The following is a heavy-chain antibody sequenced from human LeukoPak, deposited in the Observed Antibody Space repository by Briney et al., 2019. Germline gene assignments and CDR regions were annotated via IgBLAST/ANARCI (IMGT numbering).Heavy chain of an antibody. CDR3: ARLLAYNSGGEAFDH. CDR2: ISSGSSAI. V-gene: IGHV3-21*01. CDR1: GFTFTTYS. J-gene: IGHJ4*02. Sequence: GGSLRLSCEASGFTFTTYSMTWVRQAPGKGLEWVSIISSGSSAIFSADALKGRFTISRDDAKNSLYLQMNSLRAEDTAVYYCARLLAYNSGGEAFDHWGQGTLVTVSS. D-gene: IGHD1-20*01.